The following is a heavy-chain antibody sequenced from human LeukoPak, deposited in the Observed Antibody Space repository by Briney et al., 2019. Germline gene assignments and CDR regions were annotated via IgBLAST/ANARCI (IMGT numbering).Heavy chain of an antibody. CDR2: ISGSGGST. V-gene: IGHV3-23*01. D-gene: IGHD3-16*01. Sequence: GGSLRLSCAVSGFTFSSYDMSWVRQAPGKGLEWVSGISGSGGSTYYADSVKGRFTISRDNSKNTLYLQMNSLRAEDTAVFYCAKDRDDYVWGSYLGAFDIWGQGTMVSVSS. CDR1: GFTFSSYD. J-gene: IGHJ3*02. CDR3: AKDRDDYVWGSYLGAFDI.